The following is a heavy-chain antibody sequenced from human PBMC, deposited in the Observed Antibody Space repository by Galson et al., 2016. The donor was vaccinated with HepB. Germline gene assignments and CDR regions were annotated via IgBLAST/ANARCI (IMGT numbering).Heavy chain of an antibody. Sequence: SLRLSCAASGFSFSSFWMHWVRQVPGKGLVWVARTTEYGRITDYADSVKGRFTISRDNSKKTLYLQMNSLRAEDTALYYCAKSGVWGTHRSPDYWGQGTLVTVSS. CDR3: AKSGVWGTHRSPDY. J-gene: IGHJ4*02. V-gene: IGHV3-74*01. CDR1: GFSFSSFW. CDR2: TTEYGRIT. D-gene: IGHD3-16*02.